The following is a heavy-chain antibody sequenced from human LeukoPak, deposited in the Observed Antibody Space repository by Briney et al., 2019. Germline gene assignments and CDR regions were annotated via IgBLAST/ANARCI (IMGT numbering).Heavy chain of an antibody. CDR3: ARAVYRAATYYYYYYMDV. CDR2: IYYSGST. D-gene: IGHD2-15*01. Sequence: KPSQTLSLTCTVSGGPISSGDYYWGWIRQPPGKGLEWIGYIYYSGSTYYNPSLKSRVTISVDTSKNQFSPKLSSVTAADTAVYYCARAVYRAATYYYYYYMDVWGKGTTVTVSS. J-gene: IGHJ6*03. CDR1: GGPISSGDYY. V-gene: IGHV4-30-4*08.